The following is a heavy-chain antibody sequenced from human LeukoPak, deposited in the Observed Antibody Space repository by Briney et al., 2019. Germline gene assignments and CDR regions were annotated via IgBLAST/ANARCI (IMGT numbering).Heavy chain of an antibody. CDR3: ASGYYDYVWGSYREAHFDY. CDR2: INSDGSRT. Sequence: PGGSLRLSCAASGFTFSSYWMHWVRQAPGKGLVWVSRINSDGSRTTYADSVKGRFTISRDNSKNTLYLQMNSLRAEDTAVYYCASGYYDYVWGSYREAHFDYWGQGTLVTVSS. CDR1: GFTFSSYW. J-gene: IGHJ4*02. D-gene: IGHD3-16*02. V-gene: IGHV3-74*01.